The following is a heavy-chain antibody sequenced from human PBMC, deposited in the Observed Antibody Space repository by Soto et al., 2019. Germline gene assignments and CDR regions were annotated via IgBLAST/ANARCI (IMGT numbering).Heavy chain of an antibody. CDR1: GFTLSSYA. CDR2: ISYDGSNK. V-gene: IGHV3-30-3*01. D-gene: IGHD6-13*01. J-gene: IGHJ6*02. CDR3: ARDYSSSWYDYYYYYGMNV. Sequence: GGSLRLSCAASGFTLSSYAMHWVRQAPGKGLEWVAVISYDGSNKYYAESVKGRFTISRDNSKNTLYRQMNSLRAEDTAVYYCARDYSSSWYDYYYYYGMNVWGQGTTVTVSS.